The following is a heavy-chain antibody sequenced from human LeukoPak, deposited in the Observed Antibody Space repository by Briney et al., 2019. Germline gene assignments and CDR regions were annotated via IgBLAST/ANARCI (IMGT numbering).Heavy chain of an antibody. V-gene: IGHV3-53*01. CDR2: IYSGGST. D-gene: IGHD2/OR15-2a*01. CDR3: ARLYVRHYFDC. J-gene: IGHJ4*02. Sequence: GGSLRLSCAASGFTVSSYYMSWVRQAPGKGLEWVSDIYSGGSTYYADSVKGRFTISRDNSKNTPYLQMHSLGAEDTGVYYCARLYVRHYFDCWGQGSLVGVSS. CDR1: GFTVSSYY.